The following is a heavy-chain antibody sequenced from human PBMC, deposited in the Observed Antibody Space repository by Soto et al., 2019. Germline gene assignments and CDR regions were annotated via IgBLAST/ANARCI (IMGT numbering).Heavy chain of an antibody. Sequence: SETLSLTCTVSGGSISSSSYYWGWIRQPPGKGLEWIGSIYYSGSTYYNPSLKSRVTISVDTSKNQFSLKLSSVTAADTAVYYCVRHGRSSSSERIEGYFDYWGQGTLVTVSS. V-gene: IGHV4-39*01. CDR1: GGSISSSSYY. CDR2: IYYSGST. D-gene: IGHD6-6*01. CDR3: VRHGRSSSSERIEGYFDY. J-gene: IGHJ4*02.